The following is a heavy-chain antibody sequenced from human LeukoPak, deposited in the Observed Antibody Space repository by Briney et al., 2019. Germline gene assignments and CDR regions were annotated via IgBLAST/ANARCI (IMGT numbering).Heavy chain of an antibody. CDR2: INHSGST. J-gene: IGHJ5*02. CDR3: ARGGYCSSTSCYRYWFDP. V-gene: IGHV4-34*01. Sequence: SETLSLPCAVYGGSFSGYYWSWIRQPPGKGLEWIGEINHSGSTNYNPSLKSRVTISVDTSKNQFSLKLSSVTAADTAVYYCARGGYCSSTSCYRYWFDPWGQGTLVTVSS. D-gene: IGHD2-2*01. CDR1: GGSFSGYY.